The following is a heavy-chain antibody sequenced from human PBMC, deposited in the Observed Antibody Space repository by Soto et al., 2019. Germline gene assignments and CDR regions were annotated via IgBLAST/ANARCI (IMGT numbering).Heavy chain of an antibody. CDR1: GGTFSSYA. CDR3: ARDKKAYDFWSGYPPMNYYYGMDV. D-gene: IGHD3-3*01. V-gene: IGHV1-69*13. CDR2: IIPIFGTA. J-gene: IGHJ6*02. Sequence: ASVKVSCKASGGTFSSYAISWVRQAPGQGLEWMGGIIPIFGTANYAQKFQGRVTITADESTSTAYMELSSLRSEDTAVYYCARDKKAYDFWSGYPPMNYYYGMDVWGQGTTVTVSS.